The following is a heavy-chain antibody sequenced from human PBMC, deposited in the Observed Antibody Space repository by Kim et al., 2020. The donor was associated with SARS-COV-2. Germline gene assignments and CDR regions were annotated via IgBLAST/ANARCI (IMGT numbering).Heavy chain of an antibody. CDR3: AREAWFGELGSGGMDV. J-gene: IGHJ6*02. CDR2: IWYDGSNK. V-gene: IGHV3-33*01. D-gene: IGHD3-10*01. Sequence: GGSLRLSCAASGFTFSSYGMHWVRQAPGKGLEWVAVIWYDGSNKYYADSVKGRFTISRDNSKNTRYLQMNSLRAEDTAVYYCAREAWFGELGSGGMDVWGQGTTVTVSS. CDR1: GFTFSSYG.